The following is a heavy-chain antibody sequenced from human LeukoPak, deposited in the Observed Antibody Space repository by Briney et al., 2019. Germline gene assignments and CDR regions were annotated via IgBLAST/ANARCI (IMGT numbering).Heavy chain of an antibody. CDR1: GFPFSSYA. J-gene: IGHJ4*02. CDR3: AKGGVYGDYYFDY. CDR2: VSGSGGGT. D-gene: IGHD4-17*01. Sequence: GGSLRLFCAASGFPFSSYAMSWVRQAPGKGLEWVSVVSGSGGGTYYADSVKGRFAISGDNSKNTVYLQMNSLRAEDTALYYCAKGGVYGDYYFDYWGQGTLVTVSS. V-gene: IGHV3-23*01.